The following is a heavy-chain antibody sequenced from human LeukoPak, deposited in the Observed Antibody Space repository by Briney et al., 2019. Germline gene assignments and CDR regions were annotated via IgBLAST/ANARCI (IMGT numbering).Heavy chain of an antibody. CDR1: GFTFSPYW. J-gene: IGHJ4*02. V-gene: IGHV3-7*04. CDR3: ARGIEEWLYLYY. Sequence: GGSLRLSCAASGFTFSPYWMTWVRQAPGKGLEYVATMNRDGSEKYYVDSVKGRFTISRDNSKNSLYLQMDSLRAEDTAVYYCARGIEEWLYLYYWGQGALVTVAS. D-gene: IGHD3-3*01. CDR2: MNRDGSEK.